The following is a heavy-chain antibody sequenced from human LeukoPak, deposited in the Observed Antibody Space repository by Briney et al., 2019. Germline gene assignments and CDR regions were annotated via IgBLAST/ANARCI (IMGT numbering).Heavy chain of an antibody. J-gene: IGHJ3*02. CDR1: GGSISSNNW. V-gene: IGHV4-4*02. Sequence: SGTLSLTCAVSGGSISSNNWWSWVRQPPGKGLEWIGEIYHSVSTDYNPSLESRVTISVDKSKNQFSLKLSSVTAADTAVYYCARGFYGSGSYSSPGFHAFDIWGQGTMVTDSS. CDR3: ARGFYGSGSYSSPGFHAFDI. CDR2: IYHSVST. D-gene: IGHD3-10*01.